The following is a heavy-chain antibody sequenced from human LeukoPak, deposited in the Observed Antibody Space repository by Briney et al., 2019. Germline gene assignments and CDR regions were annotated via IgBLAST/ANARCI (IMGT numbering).Heavy chain of an antibody. CDR2: IKSKADGGTT. V-gene: IGHV3-15*01. J-gene: IGHJ3*02. CDR1: GFTFSSYW. Sequence: PGGSLRLSCAASGFTFSSYWMSWVRQAPGKGLEWVGRIKSKADGGTTDYAAPVKGRFTISRDDSKNTLYLQMSSLKTEDTAMYYCSRDHDILTGYYRDAFDIWGQGTMVTVSS. D-gene: IGHD3-9*01. CDR3: SRDHDILTGYYRDAFDI.